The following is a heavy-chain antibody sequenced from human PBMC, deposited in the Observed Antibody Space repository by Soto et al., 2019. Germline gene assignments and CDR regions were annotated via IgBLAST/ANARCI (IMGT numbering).Heavy chain of an antibody. CDR1: GYTFTSYG. V-gene: IGHV1-18*04. CDR2: ISAYNGNT. Sequence: ASVKVSCKASGYTFTSYGISWVRQATGQGLEWMGWISAYNGNTNYAQKLQGRVTMTTDTSTSTAYMELRSLRSDDTAVYYCARDSDDFWSGYPIFDYWGQGTLVTVSS. D-gene: IGHD3-3*01. J-gene: IGHJ4*02. CDR3: ARDSDDFWSGYPIFDY.